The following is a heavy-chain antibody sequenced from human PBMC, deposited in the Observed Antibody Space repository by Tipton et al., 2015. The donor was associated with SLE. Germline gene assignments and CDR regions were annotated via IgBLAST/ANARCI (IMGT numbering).Heavy chain of an antibody. CDR1: GGSISSNY. J-gene: IGHJ4*02. Sequence: TLSLTCSVSGGSISSNYWIWIRQPPGKGLEWIGYISDRGGTNYNPSLKSRLTISVDPAKNQFSLKLTSVTAADTAVYYCARGGYCSRSSCHTYFNFWGQGALVTVSS. D-gene: IGHD2-15*01. CDR3: ARGGYCSRSSCHTYFNF. CDR2: ISDRGGT. V-gene: IGHV4-59*08.